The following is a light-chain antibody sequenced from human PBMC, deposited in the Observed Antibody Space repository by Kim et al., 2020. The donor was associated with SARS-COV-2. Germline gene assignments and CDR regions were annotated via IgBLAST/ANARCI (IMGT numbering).Light chain of an antibody. CDR2: DAS. Sequence: PGERATLSYRASQSVSNSRLAWYQQKPGQAPRLLIYDASSRATGITDRFSGSGSGTDFTLTISRLEPEDFAVYYCQQYGASSLTFGGGTKVDIK. CDR3: QQYGASSLT. CDR1: QSVSNSR. V-gene: IGKV3-20*01. J-gene: IGKJ4*01.